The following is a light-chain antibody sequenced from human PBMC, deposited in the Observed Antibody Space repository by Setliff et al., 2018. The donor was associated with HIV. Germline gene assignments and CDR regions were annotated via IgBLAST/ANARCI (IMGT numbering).Light chain of an antibody. CDR2: DVS. CDR3: SSSTTGSNFV. CDR1: SSDIGSYNY. Sequence: QSALTQPASVSGSPGQSITISCSGTSSDIGSYNYVSWYQHHPGKPPQVMIYDVSNRPSGVSSRFSGSKSGNTASLTISGLQAEDEADYYCSSSTTGSNFVFGTGTKGTVL. J-gene: IGLJ1*01. V-gene: IGLV2-14*03.